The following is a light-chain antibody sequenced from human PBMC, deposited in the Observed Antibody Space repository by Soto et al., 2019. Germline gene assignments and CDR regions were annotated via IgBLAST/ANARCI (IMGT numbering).Light chain of an antibody. CDR1: SSNIGAGYD. J-gene: IGLJ1*01. CDR2: DSN. Sequence: VLTQPPSVSGAPGQRVTISCTGSSSNIGAGYDVHWYQQLPGTAPKLLIYDSNNRPSGVPDRFSGSKSGTSASLAITGLQGDDEADYYCQSYDSSPSAYVFGTGTKVTVL. V-gene: IGLV1-40*01. CDR3: QSYDSSPSAYV.